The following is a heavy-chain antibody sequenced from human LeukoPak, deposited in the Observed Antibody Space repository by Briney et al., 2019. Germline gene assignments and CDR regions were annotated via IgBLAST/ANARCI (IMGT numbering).Heavy chain of an antibody. CDR2: ISSSGSTI. V-gene: IGHV3-48*03. Sequence: GGSLRLSCAASGFTFSSYEMNWVRQAPGKGLEWVSYISSSGSTIYYADSVKGRFTISRDNAKNSLYLRMNSLRAEDTAVYYCARDLGGYYDSSGYYYGSEYFQHWGQGTLVTVSS. D-gene: IGHD3-22*01. J-gene: IGHJ1*01. CDR1: GFTFSSYE. CDR3: ARDLGGYYDSSGYYYGSEYFQH.